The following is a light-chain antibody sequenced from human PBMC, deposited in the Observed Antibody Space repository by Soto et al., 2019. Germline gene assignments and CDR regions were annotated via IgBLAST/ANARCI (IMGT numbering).Light chain of an antibody. V-gene: IGKV1-17*02. J-gene: IGKJ1*01. CDR1: QAIRSD. CDR3: LQYHTYPRT. Sequence: DLQVTQSPSSLSASVGDRVTITCRTSQAIRSDLGWFQQKPGKAPKRLIYATSILQNGVPSRFSGSGSGTEFTLTISNLQPEDVATYYCLQYHTYPRTFDQGTKVVIK. CDR2: ATS.